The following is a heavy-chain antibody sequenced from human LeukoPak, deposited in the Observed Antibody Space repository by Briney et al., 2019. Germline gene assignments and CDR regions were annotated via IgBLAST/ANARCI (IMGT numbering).Heavy chain of an antibody. CDR1: GFTFSSHS. CDR2: ISSSSNYI. J-gene: IGHJ4*02. V-gene: IGHV3-21*01. Sequence: PGGSLRLSCAASGFTFSSHSMTWVRQAPGKGLEWVSSISSSSNYIYYADSVKGRFTISRDNAKNSLYLQANSLRAEDTAVYYCAKSSYYDSSGFYREYYFDYWGQGTLVPVSS. D-gene: IGHD3-22*01. CDR3: AKSSYYDSSGFYREYYFDY.